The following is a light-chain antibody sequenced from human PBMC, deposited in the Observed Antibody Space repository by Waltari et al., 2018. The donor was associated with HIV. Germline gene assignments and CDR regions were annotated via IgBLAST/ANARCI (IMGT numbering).Light chain of an antibody. V-gene: IGKV1-9*01. CDR2: AAS. Sequence: DLQLTQSPSFLSASVGDRVTVTCRAGQGISTYLAWYQQKPGKAPKLLIYAASTLQTGVPSRFSGSGSGTEFTLTISSLQPEDVATYYCQQVNMPFTFGPGTKVDIK. CDR1: QGISTY. CDR3: QQVNMPFT. J-gene: IGKJ3*01.